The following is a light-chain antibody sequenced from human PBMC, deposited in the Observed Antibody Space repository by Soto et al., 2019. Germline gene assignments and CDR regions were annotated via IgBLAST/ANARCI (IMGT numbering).Light chain of an antibody. V-gene: IGKV3D-15*01. CDR1: HSVRSN. J-gene: IGKJ2*01. CDR3: LQHDDWPFT. CDR2: SAS. Sequence: EVVMTQSPATLSVSPGERVTLSCRASHSVRSNVAWFQLKPDQAPRLLISSASIGATGIPARFSGSGSGTEVTLPISCLQYDDFALYYCLQHDDWPFTFGQGTNLEIK.